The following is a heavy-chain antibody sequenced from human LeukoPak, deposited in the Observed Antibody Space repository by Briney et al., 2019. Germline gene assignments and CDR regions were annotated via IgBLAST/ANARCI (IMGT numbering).Heavy chain of an antibody. D-gene: IGHD5-24*01. CDR1: GFTLSTNA. Sequence: GGSLRLSCLTSGFTLSTNAMSWVRQAPGKGLEWVSSIRQSGDITYYADSVKGRFTISRDNSKNTLSLQMNSLSREDTAIYYCVRRGGSDGWGAFDIWGQGTVVTVSS. V-gene: IGHV3-23*01. CDR3: VRRGGSDGWGAFDI. CDR2: IRQSGDIT. J-gene: IGHJ3*02.